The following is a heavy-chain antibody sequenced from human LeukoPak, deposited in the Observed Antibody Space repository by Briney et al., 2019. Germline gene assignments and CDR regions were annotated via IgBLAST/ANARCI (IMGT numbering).Heavy chain of an antibody. V-gene: IGHV4-59*01. CDR1: GGSISSYY. CDR2: IYYSGST. D-gene: IGHD5-18*01. CDR3: ARDLGGYSYGYDYYYYGMDV. J-gene: IGHJ6*02. Sequence: NPSETLSLTCTVSGGSISSYYWSWIRQPPGKGLEWIGYIYYSGSTNYNPSLKSRVTISVDTSKNQFSLKLSSVTAADTAVYYCARDLGGYSYGYDYYYYGMDVWGQGTTVTVSS.